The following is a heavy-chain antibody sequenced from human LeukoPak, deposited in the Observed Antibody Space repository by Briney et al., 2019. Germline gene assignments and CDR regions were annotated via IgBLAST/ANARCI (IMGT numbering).Heavy chain of an antibody. V-gene: IGHV3-30-3*01. CDR2: ISYDGSNK. CDR3: AREFGVPSCYQH. J-gene: IGHJ1*01. Sequence: GGSLRLSCAASGFTFSSYAMHWVRQAPGKGLEWVAVISYDGSNKYYADSVKGRFTISRDNSKNTLYLQMNSLRAEDTAVYYCAREFGVPSCYQHWGQGTLVTVSS. CDR1: GFTFSSYA. D-gene: IGHD2-2*01.